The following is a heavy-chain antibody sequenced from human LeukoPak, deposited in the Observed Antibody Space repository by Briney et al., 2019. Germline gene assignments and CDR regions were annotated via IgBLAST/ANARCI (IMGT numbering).Heavy chain of an antibody. CDR2: ISSSSSTI. Sequence: GGSLRLSCAASGFTFSSYSMNWVRQAPGKGLEWVSYISSSSSTIYYADSVKGRFTISRDNAKNSLYLQMNSLRAEDTAVYYCARDETRNQKVGSYYISWGQGTLVTVSS. J-gene: IGHJ5*02. CDR3: ARDETRNQKVGSYYIS. CDR1: GFTFSSYS. V-gene: IGHV3-48*04. D-gene: IGHD1-26*01.